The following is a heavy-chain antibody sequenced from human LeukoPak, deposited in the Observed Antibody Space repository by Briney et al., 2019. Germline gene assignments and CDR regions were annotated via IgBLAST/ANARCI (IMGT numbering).Heavy chain of an antibody. CDR1: GYTFTSYA. CDR3: ARQRKYCSSTSCNNWFDP. D-gene: IGHD2-2*01. Sequence: ASVKVSCKASGYTFTSYAMHWVRQAPGQRLEWMGWINAGNGNTKYSQKFQGRVTITRDTSASTAYMELSRLRSDDTAVYYCARQRKYCSSTSCNNWFDPWGQGTLVTVSS. J-gene: IGHJ5*02. V-gene: IGHV1-3*01. CDR2: INAGNGNT.